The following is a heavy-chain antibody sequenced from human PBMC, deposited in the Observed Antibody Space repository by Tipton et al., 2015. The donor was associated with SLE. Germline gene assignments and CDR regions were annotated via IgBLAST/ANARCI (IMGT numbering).Heavy chain of an antibody. D-gene: IGHD2-21*02. Sequence: TLSLTCTVSGGSISSSSYYWGWIRQPPGKGLEWIGSIYYSGSTYYNPSLKSRVTISVDTSKNQFSLKLSSVTAADTAVYYCARALRGDRNFQHWGQGTLVTVSS. J-gene: IGHJ1*01. CDR1: GGSISSSSYY. V-gene: IGHV4-39*07. CDR2: IYYSGST. CDR3: ARALRGDRNFQH.